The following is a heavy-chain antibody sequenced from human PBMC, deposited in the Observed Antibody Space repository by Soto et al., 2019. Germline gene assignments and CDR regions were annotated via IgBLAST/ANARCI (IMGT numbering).Heavy chain of an antibody. CDR1: GSTFSSYA. V-gene: IGHV1-69*13. CDR3: ARGRDAIFGVVRDDSKTPYGMDV. D-gene: IGHD3-3*01. CDR2: IIPIFGTA. J-gene: IGHJ6*02. Sequence: GASVKVPCKASGSTFSSYAISWVRQAPGQGLEWMGGIIPIFGTANYAQKFQGRVTITADESTSTAYMELSSLRSEDTAVYYCARGRDAIFGVVRDDSKTPYGMDVWGQGTTVTV.